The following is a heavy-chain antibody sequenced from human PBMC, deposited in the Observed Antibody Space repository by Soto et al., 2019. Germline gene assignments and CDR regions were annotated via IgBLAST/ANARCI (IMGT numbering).Heavy chain of an antibody. J-gene: IGHJ5*02. CDR2: ISGSGGST. D-gene: IGHD6-19*01. V-gene: IGHV3-23*01. CDR3: ARLAVAGPCHNWFDP. Sequence: GGSLRLSCAASGFTFSSYAMSWVRQAPGKGLEWVSAISGSGGSTYYADSVKGRFTISRDNSKNTLYLQMNSLRAEDTAVYYCARLAVAGPCHNWFDPWGQGTLVTVSS. CDR1: GFTFSSYA.